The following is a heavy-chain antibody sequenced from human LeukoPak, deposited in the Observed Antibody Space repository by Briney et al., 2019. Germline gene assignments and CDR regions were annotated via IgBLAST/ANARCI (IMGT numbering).Heavy chain of an antibody. Sequence: GGSLRLSCAASGFTFSSYFMNWVRQAPGKGLEWVSSISSSSYIYYADSVKGRFTISRDNAKNSLYLQMNSLRAEDTAVYYCARDLGGSGGYWGQGTLVTVPS. CDR1: GFTFSSYF. CDR3: ARDLGGSGGY. J-gene: IGHJ4*02. V-gene: IGHV3-21*01. CDR2: ISSSSYI. D-gene: IGHD2-15*01.